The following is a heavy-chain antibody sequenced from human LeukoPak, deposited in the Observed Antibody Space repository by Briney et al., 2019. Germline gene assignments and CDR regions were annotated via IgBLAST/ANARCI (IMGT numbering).Heavy chain of an antibody. CDR3: ARGARLGYCSSTSCYGGGQFDY. Sequence: SETLSLTCTVSGGSISSYYWSWIRQPPGKGLEWIGYIYYSGSTNYNPSLKSRVTISVDTSKNQFSLKLSSVTAADTAVYYCARGARLGYCSSTSCYGGGQFDYWGQGTLVTVSS. CDR2: IYYSGST. V-gene: IGHV4-59*01. CDR1: GGSISSYY. D-gene: IGHD2-2*01. J-gene: IGHJ4*02.